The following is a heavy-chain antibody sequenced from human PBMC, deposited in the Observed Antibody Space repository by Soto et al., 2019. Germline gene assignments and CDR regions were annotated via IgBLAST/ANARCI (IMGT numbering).Heavy chain of an antibody. CDR1: GDSISSNNYY. CDR2: IYYSGST. CDR3: ATSLGVSSLDY. Sequence: QVQLQESGPGLVKPSQTLSLTCTVSGDSISSNNYYWSWIRQHPGKGLEWIGYIYYSGSTYYNPSRESRVTISVDTSKNQFSLKLSSVTAADTAVYYCATSLGVSSLDYWGQGTLVTVSS. D-gene: IGHD3-16*01. J-gene: IGHJ4*02. V-gene: IGHV4-31*03.